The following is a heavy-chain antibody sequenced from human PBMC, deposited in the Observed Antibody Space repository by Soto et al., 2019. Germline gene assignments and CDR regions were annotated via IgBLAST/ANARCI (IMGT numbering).Heavy chain of an antibody. Sequence: SETLSLTCTVSGGSIRDTIYYWGWIRQPPGKGLEWIGSIHYSGSTHYNPSLKSRVTISVDPSKSQFSLNLTSVTPADTSVYYCARHMRPVAAPLAYWGQGTVVTVSS. J-gene: IGHJ4*02. CDR1: GGSIRDTIYY. D-gene: IGHD6-19*01. CDR2: IHYSGST. V-gene: IGHV4-39*01. CDR3: ARHMRPVAAPLAY.